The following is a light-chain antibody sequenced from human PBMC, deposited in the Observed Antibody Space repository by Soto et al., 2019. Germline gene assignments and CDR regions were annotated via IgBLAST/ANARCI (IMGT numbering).Light chain of an antibody. V-gene: IGKV1-39*01. J-gene: IGKJ4*01. Sequence: DIQMTQSPSSLSASVGDRVTITCRASQTIANYLNWYQQKPGKAPILLIYAASNLQTGVPPRFSGSGSGTDFTLTISSLQPEDFATYYCQQSYSTLALTFGGGTHVDI. CDR1: QTIANY. CDR3: QQSYSTLALT. CDR2: AAS.